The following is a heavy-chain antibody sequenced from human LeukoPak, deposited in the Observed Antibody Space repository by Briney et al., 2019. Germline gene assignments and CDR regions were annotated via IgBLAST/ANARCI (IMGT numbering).Heavy chain of an antibody. D-gene: IGHD3-3*01. V-gene: IGHV1-2*03. CDR2: INPNSGGT. Sequence: LVASVKVSCKASGYTFTGYYMHWVRQAPGQGLEWMGWINPNSGGTNYAQKFQGRVTMTRDTSISTAYMELSRLRSDDTAVYYCARVEEIFGVVMAIDYWGQGTLVTVSS. CDR3: ARVEEIFGVVMAIDY. J-gene: IGHJ4*02. CDR1: GYTFTGYY.